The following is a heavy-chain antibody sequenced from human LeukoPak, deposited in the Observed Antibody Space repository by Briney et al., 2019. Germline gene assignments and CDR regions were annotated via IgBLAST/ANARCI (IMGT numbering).Heavy chain of an antibody. D-gene: IGHD4-17*01. V-gene: IGHV1-2*06. CDR2: INPNSGGT. Sequence: ASVKVSCKASGYTFTGYYMHWVLQAPGQGLEWMGRINPNSGGTNYAQKFQGRVTMTRDTSISTAYMELSRLRSDDTAVYYCATDYRDHNEGDYWGQGTLVTVSS. CDR3: ATDYRDHNEGDY. J-gene: IGHJ4*02. CDR1: GYTFTGYY.